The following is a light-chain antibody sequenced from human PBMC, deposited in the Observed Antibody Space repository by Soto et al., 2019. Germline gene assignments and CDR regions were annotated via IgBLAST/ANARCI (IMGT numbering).Light chain of an antibody. CDR3: QQYGSSPQT. V-gene: IGKV1-5*01. J-gene: IGKJ1*01. CDR1: QSISSW. CDR2: DAS. Sequence: DIQMTQSPSTLSASVGERVTITCRASQSISSWLAWYQQKPGKAPKLLIYDASSLESGVPSRFSGSGSGTDFTLTVSRLEPEDFAVYYCQQYGSSPQTFGQGTKVDI.